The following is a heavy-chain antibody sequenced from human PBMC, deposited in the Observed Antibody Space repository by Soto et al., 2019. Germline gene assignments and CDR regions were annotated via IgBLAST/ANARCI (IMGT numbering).Heavy chain of an antibody. CDR2: INWNSAKL. J-gene: IGHJ4*02. CDR3: AKDNYFGSGSYFPNHLDS. CDR1: GFNFNDYA. D-gene: IGHD3-10*01. V-gene: IGHV3-9*01. Sequence: EVHLVESGGGLVQPGRSLRLSCAASGFNFNDYAMHWVRQAPGKGLEWVSGINWNSAKLGYADSVKGRFTISRDNAKNSLFLQMKSLRLEDTAFYYCAKDNYFGSGSYFPNHLDSWGQGTLVTVSS.